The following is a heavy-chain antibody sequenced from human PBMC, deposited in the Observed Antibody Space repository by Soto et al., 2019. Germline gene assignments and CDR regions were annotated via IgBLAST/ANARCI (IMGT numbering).Heavy chain of an antibody. CDR1: GYTFTSFG. Sequence: ASVKVSCKTSGYTFTSFGVSWVRQALGQGLEWMGWISGYNGKTKYAQTLQGRVTMTADTSTSTVYLELRGLRPDDTAVYFCASDKMIDDYGLGTYHYCGQGTTVTVSS. CDR2: ISGYNGKT. V-gene: IGHV1-18*04. CDR3: ASDKMIDDYGLGTYHY. D-gene: IGHD3-16*02. J-gene: IGHJ4*02.